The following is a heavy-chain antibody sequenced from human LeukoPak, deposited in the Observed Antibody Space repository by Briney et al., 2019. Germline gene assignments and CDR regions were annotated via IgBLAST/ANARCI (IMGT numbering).Heavy chain of an antibody. CDR1: GGSISSGGHY. V-gene: IGHV4-39*01. Sequence: SETLSLTCSVSGGSISSGGHYWCWIRQPPGKGLEWIGSIYYSGSTYYNPSLKSRVTISVDTSKNQFSLKLSSVTAADTAVYYCARHPELEYDSFYFDYWGQGTLVTVSS. D-gene: IGHD3-22*01. J-gene: IGHJ4*02. CDR3: ARHPELEYDSFYFDY. CDR2: IYYSGST.